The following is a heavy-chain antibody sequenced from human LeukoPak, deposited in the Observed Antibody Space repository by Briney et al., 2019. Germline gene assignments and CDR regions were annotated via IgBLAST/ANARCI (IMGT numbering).Heavy chain of an antibody. CDR3: ARAGSNIVVVPNWFDP. CDR2: ISYDGSNK. D-gene: IGHD2-2*01. CDR1: GFTFSSFG. V-gene: IGHV3-30*03. J-gene: IGHJ5*02. Sequence: PGRPLRLSCAASGFTFSSFGMHWVRQAPGKGLEWVAFISYDGSNKYYADSVKGRFTISRDNSKNTLYLQMNSLRAEDTAVYYCARAGSNIVVVPNWFDPWGQGTLVTVSS.